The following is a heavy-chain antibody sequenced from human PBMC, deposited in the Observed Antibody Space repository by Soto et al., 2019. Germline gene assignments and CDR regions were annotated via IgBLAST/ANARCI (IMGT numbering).Heavy chain of an antibody. V-gene: IGHV3-30-3*01. CDR2: ISYDGSNK. Sequence: QVQLVESGGGVVQPGRSLRLSCAASGFTFSSYAMHWVRQAPGKGLEWVAVISYDGSNKYYADSVKGRFTISRDNSKNTLYLQMNSLRAEDTAVYYCARDLRHSYGYLEVADDWGQGTLVTVSS. J-gene: IGHJ4*02. CDR3: ARDLRHSYGYLEVADD. CDR1: GFTFSSYA. D-gene: IGHD5-18*01.